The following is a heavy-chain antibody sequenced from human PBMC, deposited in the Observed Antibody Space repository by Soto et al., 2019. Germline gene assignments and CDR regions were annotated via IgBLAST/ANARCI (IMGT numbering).Heavy chain of an antibody. D-gene: IGHD3-22*01. J-gene: IGHJ3*02. CDR1: CGSISSYY. CDR2: IYYSGIT. Sequence: LSLTCTVSCGSISSYYCLWIRQPPGPGLEWIGYIYYSGITNYNPSPKSRVTISVDTSKNQFSLKLSSVTAADTAVYYCARDYYDSSGHDAFDIWGQGTMVTVSS. V-gene: IGHV4-59*01. CDR3: ARDYYDSSGHDAFDI.